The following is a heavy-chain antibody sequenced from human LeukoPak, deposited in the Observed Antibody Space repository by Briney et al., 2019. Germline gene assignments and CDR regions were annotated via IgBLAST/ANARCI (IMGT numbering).Heavy chain of an antibody. J-gene: IGHJ5*02. CDR3: ARTYYDFWSGNWFDP. CDR2: ISAYNGNT. V-gene: IGHV1-18*01. Sequence: GASVKVSCKASGYTFTSYSISWVRQAPGQGLEWMGWISAYNGNTNYAQKLQGRVTMTTDTSTSTAYMELRSLRSDDTAVYYCARTYYDFWSGNWFDPWGQGTLVTVSS. CDR1: GYTFTSYS. D-gene: IGHD3-3*01.